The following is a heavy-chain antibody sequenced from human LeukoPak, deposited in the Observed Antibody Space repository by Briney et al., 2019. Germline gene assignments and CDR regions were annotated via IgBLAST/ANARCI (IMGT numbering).Heavy chain of an antibody. V-gene: IGHV1-18*01. Sequence: GASVKVSCKASGYTFTSYGISWVRQAPGQGLEWMGWISAYNGNTNYAQKLQGRVTMTTDTSTSTAYMELRSLRSVDTAVYYCARVEIGYCSGGSCYPHFQHWGQGTLVTVSS. CDR1: GYTFTSYG. CDR2: ISAYNGNT. D-gene: IGHD2-15*01. J-gene: IGHJ1*01. CDR3: ARVEIGYCSGGSCYPHFQH.